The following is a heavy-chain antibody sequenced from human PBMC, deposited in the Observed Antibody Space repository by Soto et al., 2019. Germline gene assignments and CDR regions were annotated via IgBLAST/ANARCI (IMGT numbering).Heavy chain of an antibody. CDR1: GYTFTSYG. J-gene: IGHJ6*02. Sequence: GASVKVSCKASGYTFTSYGISWVRQAPGQGLEWMGWISAYNGNTNYAQKLQGRVTMTTDTSTRTAYMELRSLRSDDTAVYYCARAGGLEVVVPAAIYYYYGMDVWGQGTTVTVS. V-gene: IGHV1-18*04. D-gene: IGHD2-2*01. CDR3: ARAGGLEVVVPAAIYYYYGMDV. CDR2: ISAYNGNT.